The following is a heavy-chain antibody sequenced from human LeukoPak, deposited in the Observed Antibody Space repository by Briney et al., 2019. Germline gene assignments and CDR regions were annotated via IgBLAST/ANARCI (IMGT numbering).Heavy chain of an antibody. CDR2: INVDNDNT. J-gene: IGHJ4*02. CDR1: GYTFTHYS. CDR3: ARNRDGSDY. Sequence: GASVKVSCKASGYTFTHYSIHWLRQAPGQSLEWMGWINVDNDNTIYSQNFQGRVTITRDTSANTAYMGLSSLRTEDTAVYYCARNRDGSDYWGQGTPVTVSS. V-gene: IGHV1-3*01. D-gene: IGHD3-10*01.